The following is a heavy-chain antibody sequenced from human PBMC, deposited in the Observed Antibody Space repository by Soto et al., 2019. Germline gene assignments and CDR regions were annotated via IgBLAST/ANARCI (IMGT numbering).Heavy chain of an antibody. CDR1: GFTFTNYG. Sequence: EAQLLESGGGFIQPGESLRLSCAASGFTFTNYGMSWVRQAPGKGLKWVSTINENGGRIYYADSVKGRLTISRNTSKNTLYQQMNSLRAEDTAVYYCATRGGDYWGQGTLVTVTS. D-gene: IGHD6-25*01. CDR3: ATRGGDY. CDR2: INENGGRI. V-gene: IGHV3-23*01. J-gene: IGHJ4*02.